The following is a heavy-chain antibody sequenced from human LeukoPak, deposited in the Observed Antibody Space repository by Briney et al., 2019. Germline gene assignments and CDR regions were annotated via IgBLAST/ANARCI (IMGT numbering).Heavy chain of an antibody. Sequence: SETLSLTXAVYGGSFSGYYWSWIRQPPGKGLEWIGEINHSGSTNYNPSLKSRVTISVDTFKNQFSLKLSSVTAADTAVYYCARRTAAAGTGHGWFDPWGQGTLVTVSS. CDR1: GGSFSGYY. CDR2: INHSGST. D-gene: IGHD6-13*01. V-gene: IGHV4-34*01. J-gene: IGHJ5*02. CDR3: ARRTAAAGTGHGWFDP.